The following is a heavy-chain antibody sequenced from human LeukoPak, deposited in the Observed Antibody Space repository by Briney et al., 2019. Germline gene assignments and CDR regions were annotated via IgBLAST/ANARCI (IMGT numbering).Heavy chain of an antibody. J-gene: IGHJ5*02. CDR1: GYHFSTKG. D-gene: IGHD4-17*01. Sequence: GESLETSVQTSGYHFSTKGSGGVRQMPGKGLEGMGIIYPSDSITKYNPSFQGHFTISADTPINTACLQWRSMKASDTAMYYCARLAPDYADYWFDPWGQGTLGTVSS. CDR2: IYPSDSIT. CDR3: ARLAPDYADYWFDP. V-gene: IGHV5-51*01.